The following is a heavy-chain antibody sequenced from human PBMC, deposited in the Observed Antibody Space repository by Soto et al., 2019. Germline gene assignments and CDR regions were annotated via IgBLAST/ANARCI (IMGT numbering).Heavy chain of an antibody. CDR1: GFTFSSYV. J-gene: IGHJ4*02. D-gene: IGHD2-15*01. CDR3: AKDWGRYCSGGSCYLFDY. Sequence: QVQLVESGGGVVQPGRSLRLCCAASGFTFSSYVMHWVRQAPGKGLEWVAKISYDGSNKYYADSVKGRFTISRDNSKNTLYLQMNSLRAEDTALYYCAKDWGRYCSGGSCYLFDYWGQGTLVTVSS. V-gene: IGHV3-30*18. CDR2: ISYDGSNK.